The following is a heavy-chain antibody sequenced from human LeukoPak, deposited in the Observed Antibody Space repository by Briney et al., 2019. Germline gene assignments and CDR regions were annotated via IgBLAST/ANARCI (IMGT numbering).Heavy chain of an antibody. CDR3: VRESRIMTTVRYWFDP. CDR1: GASMRTTTYY. CDR2: VSYTGGT. J-gene: IGHJ5*02. V-gene: IGHV4-39*07. D-gene: IGHD1-1*01. Sequence: SETLSLTCTVSGASMRTTTYYWGWIRQPPGKGLEYIGSVSYTGGTYYNPSLKSRVTISGDSSKNQFSVKLNSVTAADTAVYYCVRESRIMTTVRYWFDPWGPGTLVTVSS.